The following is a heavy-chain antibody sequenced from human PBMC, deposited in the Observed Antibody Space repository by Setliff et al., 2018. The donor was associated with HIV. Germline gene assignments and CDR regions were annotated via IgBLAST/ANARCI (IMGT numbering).Heavy chain of an antibody. CDR2: IDPDRGDT. CDR1: GYTFPDYY. J-gene: IGHJ3*02. CDR3: ARGKQMSRRSDAFDI. Sequence: ASVKVSCKVSGYTFPDYYMQWVRQAPGKGLEWMGLIDPDRGDTVYAEKFQGRVTVTRDTSTSTVYMELSGLKSEDTAMYYCARGKQMSRRSDAFDIWGQGTKVTVSS. V-gene: IGHV1-46*01. D-gene: IGHD6-6*01.